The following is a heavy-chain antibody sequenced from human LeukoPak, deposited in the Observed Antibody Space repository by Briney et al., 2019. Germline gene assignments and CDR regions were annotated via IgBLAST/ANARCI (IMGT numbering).Heavy chain of an antibody. D-gene: IGHD4/OR15-4a*01. V-gene: IGHV4-39*07. J-gene: IGHJ3*02. CDR3: ATGLWHGAFDI. Sequence: NPSETLSLTCTVSGGSISSSSYYWGWIRQPPGKGLEWIGSIYYSGSTNYNPSLKSRVTISVDTSKNQFSLKLSSVTAADTAVYYWATGLWHGAFDIWGQGAMVTVSS. CDR1: GGSISSSSYY. CDR2: IYYSGST.